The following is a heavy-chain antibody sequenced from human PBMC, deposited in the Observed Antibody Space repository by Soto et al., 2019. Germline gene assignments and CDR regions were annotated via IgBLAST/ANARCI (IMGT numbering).Heavy chain of an antibody. Sequence: ASVKVSCKASGYTFTSYDINWVRQATGKGLEWMGWMNPNSGNTGYAQKFQGRVTMTRNTSISTAYMELSSLRSEDTAVYYCARGRYCSSTSCRYYYYYGMDVWGQGTTVTVSS. CDR1: GYTFTSYD. CDR3: ARGRYCSSTSCRYYYYYGMDV. D-gene: IGHD2-2*01. V-gene: IGHV1-8*01. CDR2: MNPNSGNT. J-gene: IGHJ6*02.